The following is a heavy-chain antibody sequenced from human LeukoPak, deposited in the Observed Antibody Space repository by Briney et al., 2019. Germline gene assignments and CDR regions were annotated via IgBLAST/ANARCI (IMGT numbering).Heavy chain of an antibody. CDR2: IKSKTDGGTI. D-gene: IGHD5-18*01. CDR3: TTDVPGGYSYGYYGMDV. CDR1: GFTFSNAW. V-gene: IGHV3-15*01. J-gene: IGHJ6*02. Sequence: GGSLRLSCAASGFTFSNAWMSWVRQAPGKGLEWVGRIKSKTDGGTIDRAAPVKGRFTISRDDSKNTLYLQMNSLKTEDTAVYYCTTDVPGGYSYGYYGMDVWGQGTTVTVSS.